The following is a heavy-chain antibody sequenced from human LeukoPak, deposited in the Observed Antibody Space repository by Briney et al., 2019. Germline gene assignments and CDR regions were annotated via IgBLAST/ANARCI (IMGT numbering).Heavy chain of an antibody. D-gene: IGHD3-10*01. CDR3: ARAAGSSYFGSGIRN. CDR2: IIPIFGTA. CDR1: GGTFSSYA. Sequence: ASVKVSCKASGGTFSSYAISWVRQSPGQGLEWMGGIIPIFGTANYAQKFQGRVTITADESTSTAYMELSSLRSEDTAVYYCARAAGSSYFGSGIRNWGQGTLVTVSS. J-gene: IGHJ4*02. V-gene: IGHV1-69*01.